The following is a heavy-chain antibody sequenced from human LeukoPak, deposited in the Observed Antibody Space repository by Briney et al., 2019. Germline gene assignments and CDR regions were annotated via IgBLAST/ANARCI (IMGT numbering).Heavy chain of an antibody. V-gene: IGHV4-34*01. CDR2: INHSGST. J-gene: IGHJ4*02. CDR3: ARRSDGIAVAGNLDY. D-gene: IGHD6-19*01. Sequence: PSETLSLTCAVYGGSFSGYYWSWIRQPPGKGLEWIGEINHSGSTNYNPSLKSRVTISVDTSKNQFSLKLSSVTAADTAVCYCARRSDGIAVAGNLDYWGQGTLVTVSS. CDR1: GGSFSGYY.